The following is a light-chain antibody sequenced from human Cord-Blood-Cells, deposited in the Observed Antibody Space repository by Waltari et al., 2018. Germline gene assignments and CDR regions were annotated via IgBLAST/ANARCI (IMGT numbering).Light chain of an antibody. CDR2: AAS. CDR3: QQSYSTPYS. J-gene: IGKJ2*03. V-gene: IGKV1-39*01. Sequence: DIQMTQSPSSLSASVGDRVPITCRASQSISSYLHWYQQKPGKAPKLLIYAASSLQSGVPSKFSGSGAGTDFTLTISSLQPEDFATYYCQQSYSTPYSFGQGTKLEIK. CDR1: QSISSY.